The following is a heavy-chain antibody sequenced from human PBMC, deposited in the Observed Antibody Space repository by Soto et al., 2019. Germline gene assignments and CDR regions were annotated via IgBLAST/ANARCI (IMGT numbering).Heavy chain of an antibody. CDR1: GFSLTTRGVG. V-gene: IGHV2-5*02. D-gene: IGHD3-16*01. CDR3: APIPNYYQYDWFDP. J-gene: IGHJ5*02. Sequence: QITLKESGPTLVKPTQTLTLTCTFSGFSLTTRGVGVGWIRQPPGKALECLALIYWDDDKRYSPSLQSRLSTXKXTXXHQLALTMTNVDPVDTATYYCAPIPNYYQYDWFDPWGQGTLVSVSS. CDR2: IYWDDDK.